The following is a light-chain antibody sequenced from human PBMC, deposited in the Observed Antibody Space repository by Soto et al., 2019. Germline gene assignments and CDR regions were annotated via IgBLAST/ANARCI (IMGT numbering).Light chain of an antibody. J-gene: IGKJ1*01. CDR1: QIISSW. V-gene: IGKV1-5*01. Sequence: DIQMTQSPSTLSASVGDRVTITCRASQIISSWLAWYQQKPGKAPKLLIYDVSTLGSGVPSRFSGSGSGTDFTLTISSLQPDDSATYYCQQYNTYWKCGQGTKVDI. CDR2: DVS. CDR3: QQYNTYWK.